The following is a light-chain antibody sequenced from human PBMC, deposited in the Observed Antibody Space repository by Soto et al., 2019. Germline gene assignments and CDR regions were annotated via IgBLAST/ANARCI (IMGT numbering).Light chain of an antibody. V-gene: IGLV2-14*03. CDR2: DVS. J-gene: IGLJ1*01. Sequence: SALIQPASVSGSPGQSITISCTGTSSDVGGYNYVSWYQHHPGKAPKLMIYDVSNRPSGVSNRFSGSKSGNTASLIISGLQAEDEADYYCSSYTSSSTLSTYVFGTGTKVTVL. CDR3: SSYTSSSTLSTYV. CDR1: SSDVGGYNY.